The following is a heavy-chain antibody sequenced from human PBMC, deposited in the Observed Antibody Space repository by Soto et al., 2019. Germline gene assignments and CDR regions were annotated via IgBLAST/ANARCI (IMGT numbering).Heavy chain of an antibody. CDR1: GYNFNTFW. J-gene: IGHJ3*01. CDR2: IDPSDSYS. V-gene: IGHV5-10-1*03. D-gene: IGHD2-2*01. Sequence: EVQLVQSGAEVKKPGESLKISCKGSGYNFNTFWISWLRQMPGKGLEWMGRIDPSDSYSDYSPSFKGHVSISSDKSVTTAYLTWSSLKASDTAIYYCARLDGASPDALDSWGQGTMVTVSS. CDR3: ARLDGASPDALDS.